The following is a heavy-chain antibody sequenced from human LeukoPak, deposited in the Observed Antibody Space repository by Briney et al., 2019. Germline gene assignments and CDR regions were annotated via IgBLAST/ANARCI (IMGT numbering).Heavy chain of an antibody. V-gene: IGHV3-48*01. CDR3: TRDLEY. Sequence: GGSLRLSCGASGYTFSDYTMDLVRQAPGKGPEWISYISSGGSVMHYADSVKGRFTISRDNVENSLYLQMNSLRVEDTAVYYCTRDLEYWGQGVLVTVSS. CDR2: ISSGGSVM. CDR1: GYTFSDYT. J-gene: IGHJ4*02.